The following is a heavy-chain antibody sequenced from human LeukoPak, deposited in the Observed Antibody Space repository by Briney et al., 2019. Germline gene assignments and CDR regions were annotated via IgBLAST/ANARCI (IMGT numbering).Heavy chain of an antibody. CDR3: VKDRGSHVTDY. J-gene: IGHJ4*02. Sequence: SETLSLTCTVSGGSISSYYWGWIRQPPGRGLEWIGTVCASGSTYYSPSLTGRLAISVDTSKNQFSLRLSSVTAADTAIYYCVKDRGSHVTDYWGQGTLVTVFS. CDR2: VCASGST. CDR1: GGSISSYY. D-gene: IGHD1-26*01. V-gene: IGHV4-59*12.